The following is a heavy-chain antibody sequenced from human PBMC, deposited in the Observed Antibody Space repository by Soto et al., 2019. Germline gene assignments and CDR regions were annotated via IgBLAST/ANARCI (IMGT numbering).Heavy chain of an antibody. CDR2: IGSTGSVT. D-gene: IGHD4-17*01. J-gene: IGHJ3*02. Sequence: EVQLVESGGGLVQPGGSLRLSCAVSGFTFSGYSFNWVRQAPGRGLEWVSFIGSTGSVTHYADSVMGRFTISRDNASNSLSVKMDSLRADHTAVYRGARARPTSGPAYGLDIWGQGTVVTVSS. CDR3: ARARPTSGPAYGLDI. V-gene: IGHV3-48*04. CDR1: GFTFSGYS.